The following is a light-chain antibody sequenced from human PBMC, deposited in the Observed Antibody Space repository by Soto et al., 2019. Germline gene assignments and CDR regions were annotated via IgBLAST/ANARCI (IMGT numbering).Light chain of an antibody. CDR3: QQYGGSIT. J-gene: IGKJ5*01. V-gene: IGKV3-20*01. CDR2: GAS. CDR1: QSVSSNY. Sequence: EIVLTQSPGTLSLSPGETATLSCRASQSVSSNYLAWYQHKPGQAPRLLIYGASSRATGIPDRFSGSGSGTDFTLTISRLDPEDFAVYYCQQYGGSITFGQGTRLEIE.